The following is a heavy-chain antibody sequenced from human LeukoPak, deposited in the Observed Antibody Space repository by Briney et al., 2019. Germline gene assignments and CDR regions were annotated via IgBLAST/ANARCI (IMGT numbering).Heavy chain of an antibody. CDR3: ARGSSSYYHHFDY. CDR1: SDSINSYY. V-gene: IGHV4-59*13. CDR2: INYSGST. J-gene: IGHJ4*02. D-gene: IGHD2-2*01. Sequence: SETLSLTCTVSSDSINSYYWNWIRQSPARGLEWLGSINYSGSTSYNPSFRGRVTISVDTSMNQFSLRLSSVAAADTAVYYCARGSSSYYHHFDYWGQGTLVTVSS.